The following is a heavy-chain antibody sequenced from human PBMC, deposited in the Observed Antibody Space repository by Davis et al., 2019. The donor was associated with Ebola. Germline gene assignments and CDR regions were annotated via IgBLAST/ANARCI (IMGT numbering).Heavy chain of an antibody. D-gene: IGHD3-10*01. CDR2: IYSGGST. V-gene: IGHV3-66*01. CDR3: AREGITMVRGVIIASNWFDP. CDR1: GFTFSTCA. Sequence: GGSLRLSCEASGFTFSTCAMSWVRQAPGKGLEWVSVIYSGGSTYYADSVKGRFTISRDNSKNTLYLQMNSLRAEDTAVYYCAREGITMVRGVIIASNWFDPWGQGTLVTVSS. J-gene: IGHJ5*02.